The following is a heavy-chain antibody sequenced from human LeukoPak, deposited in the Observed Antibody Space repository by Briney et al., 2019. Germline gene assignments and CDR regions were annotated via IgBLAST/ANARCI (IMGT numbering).Heavy chain of an antibody. CDR3: ARDREGYCSGGSCPFDY. CDR2: IIRILGIA. Sequence: SVKVSCKASGGTFSSYAISWVRQAPGQGLEWMGRIIRILGIANYAQKFQGRVTITADKSTSTAYMELSSLRSEDMAVYYCARDREGYCSGGSCPFDYWGQGTLVTVSS. CDR1: GGTFSSYA. D-gene: IGHD2-15*01. V-gene: IGHV1-69*04. J-gene: IGHJ4*02.